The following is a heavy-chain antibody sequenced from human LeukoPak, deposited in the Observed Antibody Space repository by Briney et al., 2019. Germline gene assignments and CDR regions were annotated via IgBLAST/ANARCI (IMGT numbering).Heavy chain of an antibody. D-gene: IGHD3-10*01. CDR3: AVNYYGSGSYYYMDV. Sequence: ASVKVSCKASGYTFTGYYMHWVRQAPGQGLEWMGWMNPNSGNTGYAQKFQGRVTMTRNTSISTAYMELSSLRSEDTAVYYCAVNYYGSGSYYYMDVWGKGTTVTISS. CDR1: GYTFTGYY. V-gene: IGHV1-8*02. J-gene: IGHJ6*03. CDR2: MNPNSGNT.